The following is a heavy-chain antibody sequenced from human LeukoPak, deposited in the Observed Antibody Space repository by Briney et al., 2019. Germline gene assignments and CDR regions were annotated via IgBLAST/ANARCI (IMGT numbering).Heavy chain of an antibody. V-gene: IGHV1-2*02. CDR2: INPNSGGT. CDR3: ARDKALIAAANKNWFDP. J-gene: IGHJ5*02. Sequence: WASVKVSCKASGYTFTGYYMHWVRQAPGQGLEWMGWINPNSGGTNYAQKFQGRVTMTRDTSISTAYMELSRLRSDDTAVYYCARDKALIAAANKNWFDPWGQGTLVTVSS. CDR1: GYTFTGYY. D-gene: IGHD6-13*01.